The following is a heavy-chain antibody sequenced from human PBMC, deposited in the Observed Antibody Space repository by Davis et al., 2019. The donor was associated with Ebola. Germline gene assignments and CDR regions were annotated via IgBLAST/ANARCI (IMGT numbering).Heavy chain of an antibody. Sequence: ASVKVSCKASGGTFSSYAISWVRQAPGQGLEWMGIINPSGGSTSYAQKFQGRVTMTRDTSTSTVYMELSSLRSEDTAVYYCARVGCGGDCFQGGFDYWGQGTLVTVSS. D-gene: IGHD2-21*01. CDR3: ARVGCGGDCFQGGFDY. V-gene: IGHV1-46*01. CDR2: INPSGGST. CDR1: GGTFSSYA. J-gene: IGHJ4*02.